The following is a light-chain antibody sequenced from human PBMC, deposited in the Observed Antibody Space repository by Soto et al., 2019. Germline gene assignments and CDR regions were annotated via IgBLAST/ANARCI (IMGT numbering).Light chain of an antibody. V-gene: IGKV3-15*01. J-gene: IGKJ1*01. CDR1: QSVSSN. Sequence: ELMLTQSPGTLSLSPGDRATLSYRASQSVSSNLAWYQQKPGQAPRLLIYGASTRATGIPARFSGSGSGTEFTLTISSLQSEDFAVYYCQQYNNWLSTFGQGTKVDIK. CDR2: GAS. CDR3: QQYNNWLST.